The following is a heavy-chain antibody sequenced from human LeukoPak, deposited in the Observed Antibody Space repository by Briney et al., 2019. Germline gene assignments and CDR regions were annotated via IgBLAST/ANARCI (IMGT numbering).Heavy chain of an antibody. CDR2: IFYSGST. J-gene: IGHJ4*02. CDR1: GGSISTSNYY. CDR3: ARGSSSWFHLFDY. Sequence: SETLSLTCTVSGGSISTSNYYWGWIRQPPGKGLEWIGNIFYSGSTYYSPSVKSRVTISLDTSRNQFSLKLSSVTAADTAVYYCARGSSSWFHLFDYWGQGTLVTVSS. V-gene: IGHV4-39*07. D-gene: IGHD6-13*01.